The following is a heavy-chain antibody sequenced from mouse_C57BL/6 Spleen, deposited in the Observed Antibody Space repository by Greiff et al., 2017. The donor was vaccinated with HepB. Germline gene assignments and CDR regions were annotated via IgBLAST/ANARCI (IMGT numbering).Heavy chain of an antibody. D-gene: IGHD1-1*01. CDR1: GFNIKDDY. Sequence: VQLQQSGAELVRPGASVKLSCTASGFNIKDDYMHWVKQRPEQGLEWIGWIDPENGDTEYASKFQGKATITADTSSNTAYLQLSSLTSEDTAVYYCTREDYDGIDYWGQGTTLTVSS. CDR3: TREDYDGIDY. V-gene: IGHV14-4*01. J-gene: IGHJ2*01. CDR2: IDPENGDT.